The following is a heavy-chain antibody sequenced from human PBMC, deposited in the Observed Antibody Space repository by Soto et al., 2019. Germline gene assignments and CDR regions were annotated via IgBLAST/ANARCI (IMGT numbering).Heavy chain of an antibody. J-gene: IGHJ6*02. CDR1: GFTFSSYE. Sequence: GGSLRLSCAASGFTFSSYEMNWVRQAPGKWLEWVSYISSSGSTIYYADSVKGRFTISRDNAKNSLYLQMNSLRAEDTAVYYCARDTRDSSGELSYYYYGMDVWGQGXTVTV. CDR3: ARDTRDSSGELSYYYYGMDV. V-gene: IGHV3-48*03. CDR2: ISSSGSTI. D-gene: IGHD3-22*01.